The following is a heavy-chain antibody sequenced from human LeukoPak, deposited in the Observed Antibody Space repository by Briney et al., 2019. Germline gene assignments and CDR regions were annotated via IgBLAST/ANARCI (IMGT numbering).Heavy chain of an antibody. V-gene: IGHV3-30*03. CDR1: GFTFSSYA. J-gene: IGHJ4*02. Sequence: PGGSLRLSCAASGFTFSSYAMSWVRQAPGKGLEWVALISDDGKKKVYADPVKGRFTISRDNSKKTLYLQMNSLRPEDTAVYYCARDWGVDSWGQGTLVTVSS. CDR3: ARDWGVDS. D-gene: IGHD3-10*01. CDR2: ISDDGKKK.